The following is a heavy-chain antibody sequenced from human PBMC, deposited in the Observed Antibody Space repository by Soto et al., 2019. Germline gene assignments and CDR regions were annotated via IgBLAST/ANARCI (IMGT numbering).Heavy chain of an antibody. CDR1: GFTFSSHV. CDR3: XXXXXXXXXXXXXRPMDV. J-gene: IGHJ6*02. V-gene: IGHV3-23*01. Sequence: EXQLLESGGGLVQPGGSLRLSCAASGFTFSSHVMTWVXXXXXXXLEWVSTITESGGGTYYADSVKGRFAVSRDNSKXXXXXXXXXXXXXXXXXXXXXXXXXXXXXXXXXRPMDVWGLGTTVTVSS. CDR2: ITESGGGT.